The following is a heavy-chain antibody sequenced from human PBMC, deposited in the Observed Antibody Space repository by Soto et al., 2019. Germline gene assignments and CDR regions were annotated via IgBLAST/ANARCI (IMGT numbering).Heavy chain of an antibody. CDR1: GFTFSSYA. V-gene: IGHV3-30-3*01. CDR3: GLSARQKYDAFYI. Sequence: QVQLVASGGGVVQPGRSLRLSCTASGFTFSSYAMHWVRQARRKALEWVADISYDGINKYYADSVKGRFTMSRDNPKDTLYLQTDSLSAEDTAVYYCGLSARQKYDAFYIWGEGTMVTVCS. CDR2: ISYDGINK. J-gene: IGHJ3*02. D-gene: IGHD2-15*01.